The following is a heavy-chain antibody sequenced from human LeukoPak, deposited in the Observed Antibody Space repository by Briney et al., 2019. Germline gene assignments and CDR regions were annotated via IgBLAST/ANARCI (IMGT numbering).Heavy chain of an antibody. D-gene: IGHD2-2*01. CDR1: GFSIGSSSYD. V-gene: IGHV4-39*01. CDR3: ALGSTCQGNCDC. Sequence: SETLSLTCTVFGFSIGSSSYDWGWLRQPPGKGLGWIVSVFYTGSTYYYPFLKSRLTISVDASKNQFSLGLSSVTAADTAMYYCALGSTCQGNCDCWGQGAVVTVSS. CDR2: VFYTGST. J-gene: IGHJ4*02.